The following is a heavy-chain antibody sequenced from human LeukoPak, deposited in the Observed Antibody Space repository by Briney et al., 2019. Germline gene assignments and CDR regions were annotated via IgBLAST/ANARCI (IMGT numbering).Heavy chain of an antibody. J-gene: IGHJ5*02. V-gene: IGHV1-69*04. Sequence: ASVKVSCKASGGTFNSYAISWVRQAPGQGLEWMGRIIPIFGIANYAQKFQGRVTITADKSTSTAYMELSSPRSEDTAVYYCARDLLRYFDWSGGGWFDPWGQGTLVTVSS. CDR3: ARDLLRYFDWSGGGWFDP. D-gene: IGHD3-9*01. CDR1: GGTFNSYA. CDR2: IIPIFGIA.